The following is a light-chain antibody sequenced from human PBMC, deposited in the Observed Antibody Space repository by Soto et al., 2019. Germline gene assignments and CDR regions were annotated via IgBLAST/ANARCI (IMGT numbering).Light chain of an antibody. V-gene: IGLV2-14*01. Sequence: QSALTQPASVSGSPGQSITISCTGTSNDVGSYNYVSWYQQHPGKAPKLMIFEVTNRPSGVSNRFSGSKSGNTASLTISGLQAEDEATYYCSSYTSSSFYVFGTGTKLTVL. CDR1: SNDVGSYNY. J-gene: IGLJ1*01. CDR2: EVT. CDR3: SSYTSSSFYV.